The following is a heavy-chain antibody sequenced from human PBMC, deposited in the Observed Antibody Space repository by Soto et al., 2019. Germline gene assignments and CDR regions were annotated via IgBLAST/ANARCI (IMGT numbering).Heavy chain of an antibody. D-gene: IGHD4-17*01. CDR1: GDSVSSNSAA. V-gene: IGHV6-1*01. CDR2: TYYRSKWYN. CDR3: ARDDGPSTTRRFDP. Sequence: SQTLSLTCAISGDSVSSNSAAWNWIRQSPSRGLEWLGRTYYRSKWYNDYAVSVKSRITINPDTSKNQFSLHLDSVTPGDTAVYYCARDDGPSTTRRFDPWGHGTLVTGSS. J-gene: IGHJ5*02.